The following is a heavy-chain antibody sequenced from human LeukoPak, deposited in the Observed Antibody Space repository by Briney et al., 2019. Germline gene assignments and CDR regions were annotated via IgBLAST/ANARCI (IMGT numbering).Heavy chain of an antibody. CDR2: ISSSNSTI. CDR3: ARASGSGRLPEDY. Sequence: GGCLRLSCAASGFTFSSYSMNWVRQAPGKGLEWISYISSSNSTIYYADSVKGRFTISRDNAKNSLYLQMNSLRAEDTAVYYCARASGSGRLPEDYWDQGTLVTVSS. CDR1: GFTFSSYS. D-gene: IGHD3-10*01. J-gene: IGHJ4*02. V-gene: IGHV3-48*04.